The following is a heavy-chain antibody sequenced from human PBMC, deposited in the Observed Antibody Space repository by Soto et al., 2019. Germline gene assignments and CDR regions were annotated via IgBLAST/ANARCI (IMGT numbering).Heavy chain of an antibody. CDR2: IIPIFGTA. Sequence: EASVKVSCKASGGTFSSYAISWVRQAPGRGLEWMGGIIPIFGTANYAQKFQGRVTITADESTSTAYMELSSLRSEDTAVYYCARATVNSYGYYYGMDVWGQGTTVTVSS. V-gene: IGHV1-69*13. CDR1: GGTFSSYA. CDR3: ARATVNSYGYYYGMDV. D-gene: IGHD5-18*01. J-gene: IGHJ6*02.